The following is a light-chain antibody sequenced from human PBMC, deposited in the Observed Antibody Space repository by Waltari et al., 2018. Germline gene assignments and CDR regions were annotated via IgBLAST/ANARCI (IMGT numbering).Light chain of an antibody. J-gene: IGKJ4*01. CDR3: QQYDGEVVT. CDR1: QSVTSIS. CDR2: GTS. V-gene: IGKV3-20*01. Sequence: ELVLTQSPATLSLSPGERATLSCRASQSVTSISLTWFQQKLSQGPRLLIYGTSSRATGIPDRFNGSWSGTDFTLTISRLEPENFAIYYCQQYDGEVVTFGGGTKVEI.